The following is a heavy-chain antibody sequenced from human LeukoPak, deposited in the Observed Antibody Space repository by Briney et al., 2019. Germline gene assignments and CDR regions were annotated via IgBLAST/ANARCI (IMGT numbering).Heavy chain of an antibody. D-gene: IGHD4-11*01. CDR1: GGSISSGGYY. Sequence: PSETLSLTCTVSGGSISSGGYYWSWIRQHPGKGLEWIGYISYSGSTYYNPSLESRVSMSADTSENLFSLRLSSATAADTAVYYCARSAATVTASLYYFDYWDQGTLVTVSS. CDR3: ARSAATVTASLYYFDY. J-gene: IGHJ4*02. CDR2: ISYSGST. V-gene: IGHV4-31*03.